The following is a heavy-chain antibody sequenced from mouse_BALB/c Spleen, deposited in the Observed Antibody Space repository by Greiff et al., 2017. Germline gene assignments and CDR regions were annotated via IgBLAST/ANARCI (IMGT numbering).Heavy chain of an antibody. Sequence: EVQLQQSGAELVKPGASVKLSCTASGFNIKDTYMHWVKQRPEQGLEWIGRIDPANGNTKYDPKFQGKATITADTSSNTAYLQLSSLTSEDTAVYYCARGDYGSSQHFDYWGQGTTLTVSS. J-gene: IGHJ2*01. V-gene: IGHV14-3*02. CDR1: GFNIKDTY. CDR2: IDPANGNT. D-gene: IGHD1-1*01. CDR3: ARGDYGSSQHFDY.